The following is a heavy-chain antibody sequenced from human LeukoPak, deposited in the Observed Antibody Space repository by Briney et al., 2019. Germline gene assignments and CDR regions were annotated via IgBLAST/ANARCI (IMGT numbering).Heavy chain of an antibody. CDR3: AKAPLGRCTGVICYCFDS. J-gene: IGHJ4*02. V-gene: IGHV3-23*01. Sequence: GGSLGLSCAASGFTFNTYAMSWVRQAPGKGLEWVSAISGSDAGTYYADSVKGRFTISRDNSKNTLYLQMNSLRAEDAAVYYCAKAPLGRCTGVICYCFDSWGQGTLVTVSS. CDR1: GFTFNTYA. CDR2: ISGSDAGT. D-gene: IGHD2-15*01.